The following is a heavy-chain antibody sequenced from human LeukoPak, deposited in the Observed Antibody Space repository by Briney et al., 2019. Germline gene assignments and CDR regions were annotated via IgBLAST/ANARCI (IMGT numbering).Heavy chain of an antibody. J-gene: IGHJ6*02. CDR2: ISSSSSYI. CDR1: GFTFSSYS. D-gene: IGHD3-22*01. CDR3: AAPYGYDSSGYYYDYYYGMDV. V-gene: IGHV3-21*01. Sequence: GGSLRLSCAASGFTFSSYSMIWVRQAPGKGLEWVSSISSSSSYIYYADSVKGRFTISRDNAKNSLYLQMNSLRAEDTAVYYCAAPYGYDSSGYYYDYYYGMDVWGQGTTVTVSS.